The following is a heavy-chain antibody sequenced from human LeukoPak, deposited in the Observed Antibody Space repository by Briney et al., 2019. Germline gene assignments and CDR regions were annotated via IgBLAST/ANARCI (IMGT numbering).Heavy chain of an antibody. CDR2: ISWNSGSI. D-gene: IGHD3-3*01. V-gene: IGHV3-9*01. Sequence: PGGSLRLSCAASGFTFDDYAMHWVRQAPGKGLEWVSGISWNSGSIGYADSVKGRFTISRDNAKNSLYLQMNSLRAEDTAVYYCSRFEKVWSGLDYYHYMDVWGKGTTVTVSS. CDR1: GFTFDDYA. J-gene: IGHJ6*03. CDR3: SRFEKVWSGLDYYHYMDV.